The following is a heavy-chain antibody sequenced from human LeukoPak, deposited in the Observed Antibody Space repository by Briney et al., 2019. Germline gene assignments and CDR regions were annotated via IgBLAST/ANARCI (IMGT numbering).Heavy chain of an antibody. CDR1: GFTFSNHW. D-gene: IGHD1-7*01. V-gene: IGHV3-74*03. CDR2: INTDGRST. Sequence: TGGSLRLSCTASGFTFSNHWMNWVRQAPGKGLVWVSRINTDGRSTTYADSVKGRFTISRDNAKNTLYLQMNSLKNEDTAVYYCARDRLWNSLDSWGQGTLVTVSS. J-gene: IGHJ4*02. CDR3: ARDRLWNSLDS.